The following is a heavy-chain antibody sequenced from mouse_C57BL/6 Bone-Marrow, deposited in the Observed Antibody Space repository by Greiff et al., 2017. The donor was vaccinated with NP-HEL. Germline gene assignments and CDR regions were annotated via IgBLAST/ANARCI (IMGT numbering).Heavy chain of an antibody. CDR2: IWGVGST. Sequence: VMLVESGPGLVAPSQSLSITCTVSGFSLTSYGVDWVRQSPGKGLEWLGVIWGVGSTNYNSALKSRLSISKDNSKSQVFLKMNSLQTDDTAMYYCASAHHYYGSSPFAYWGQGTLVTVSA. J-gene: IGHJ3*01. CDR1: GFSLTSYG. CDR3: ASAHHYYGSSPFAY. D-gene: IGHD1-1*01. V-gene: IGHV2-6*01.